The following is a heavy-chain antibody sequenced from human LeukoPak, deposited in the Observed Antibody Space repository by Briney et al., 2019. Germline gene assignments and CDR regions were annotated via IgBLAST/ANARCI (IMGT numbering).Heavy chain of an antibody. CDR2: ISGSGGST. Sequence: PGGSLRLSRAGSGFTFSSYGMSWVRQAPGKGLEWVSGISGSGGSTYYADSVKGRFTISIDNSKNTLYLQMNRLRAEDTAAYYCARVSGSYSLYYYMDVWGKGTTVTVSS. D-gene: IGHD1-26*01. CDR1: GFTFSSYG. CDR3: ARVSGSYSLYYYMDV. J-gene: IGHJ6*03. V-gene: IGHV3-23*01.